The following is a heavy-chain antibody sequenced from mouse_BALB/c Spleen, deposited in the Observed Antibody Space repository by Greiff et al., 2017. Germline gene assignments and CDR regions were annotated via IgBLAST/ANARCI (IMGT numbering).Heavy chain of an antibody. CDR2: INPNNGGT. D-gene: IGHD4-1*01. CDR3: ARSRLNWDYFDY. CDR1: GYTFTDYN. V-gene: IGHV1-18*01. J-gene: IGHJ2*01. Sequence: VQLQQSGPELVKPGASVKIPCKASGYTFTDYNMDWVKQSHGKSLEWIGDINPNNGGTIYNQKFKGKATLTVDKSSSTAYMELRSPTSEDTAVYYCARSRLNWDYFDYWGQGTTLTVSS.